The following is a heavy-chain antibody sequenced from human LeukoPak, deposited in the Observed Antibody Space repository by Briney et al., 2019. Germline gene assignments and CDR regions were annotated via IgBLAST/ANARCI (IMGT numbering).Heavy chain of an antibody. D-gene: IGHD3-3*01. Sequence: GSSVKVSCKASGGTFSSYAISWVRQAPRQGLEWMGGIIPIFGTANYAQKFQGRVTITADESTGTAYMELSSLRSEDTAVYYCASNLGVSRYYFDYWGQGTLVTVSS. V-gene: IGHV1-69*01. CDR1: GGTFSSYA. CDR2: IIPIFGTA. J-gene: IGHJ4*02. CDR3: ASNLGVSRYYFDY.